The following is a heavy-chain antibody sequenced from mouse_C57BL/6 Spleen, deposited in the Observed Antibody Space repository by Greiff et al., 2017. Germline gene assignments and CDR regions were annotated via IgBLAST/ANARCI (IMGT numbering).Heavy chain of an antibody. CDR2: ISSGGDYI. J-gene: IGHJ3*01. Sequence: EVQLVESGEGLVKPGGSLKLSCAASGFTFSSYAMSWVRQTPEKRLEWVAYISSGGDYIYYADTVKGRFTISRDNARNTLYLQMSSLKSEDTAMYYCTRVPHYYGSSYDFAYWGQGTLVTVSA. D-gene: IGHD1-1*01. V-gene: IGHV5-9-1*02. CDR1: GFTFSSYA. CDR3: TRVPHYYGSSYDFAY.